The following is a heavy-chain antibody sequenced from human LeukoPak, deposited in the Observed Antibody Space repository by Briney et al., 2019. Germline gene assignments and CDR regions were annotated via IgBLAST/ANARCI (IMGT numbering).Heavy chain of an antibody. Sequence: ASVKVSCKASGYTSTSYAMHWVRQAPGQRLEWMGWINAGNGNTKYSQKFQGRVTITRDTSASTAYMELSSLRSEDTAVYYCARDTDYYGMDVWGQGTTVTVSS. CDR1: GYTSTSYA. J-gene: IGHJ6*02. CDR2: INAGNGNT. V-gene: IGHV1-3*01. CDR3: ARDTDYYGMDV.